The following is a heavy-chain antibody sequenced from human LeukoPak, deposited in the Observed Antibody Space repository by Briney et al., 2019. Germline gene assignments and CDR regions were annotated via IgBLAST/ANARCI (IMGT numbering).Heavy chain of an antibody. CDR1: GYTFTSYD. Sequence: ASVKVSCKASGYTFTSYDINWVRQATGQGHEWMGWMNPNSGNTGYAQKFQGRVTMTRNTSISTAYMELSSLRSEDTAVYYCARRLTITMVRGFDPWGQGTLVTVSS. CDR2: MNPNSGNT. CDR3: ARRLTITMVRGFDP. D-gene: IGHD3-10*01. V-gene: IGHV1-8*01. J-gene: IGHJ5*02.